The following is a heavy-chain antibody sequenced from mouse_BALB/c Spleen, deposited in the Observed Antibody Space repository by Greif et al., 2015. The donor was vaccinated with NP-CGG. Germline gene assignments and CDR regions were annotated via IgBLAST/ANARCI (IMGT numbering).Heavy chain of an antibody. J-gene: IGHJ4*01. Sequence: EVQRVESGGGLVQPGGSRKLSCAASGFTFSSFGMHWVRQAPEKGLEWVAYISSGSSNIYYADTVKGRFTISRDNPKNTLFLQMTSLRSEDTAMYYCARSGGNYLAMDYWGQGTSVTVSS. V-gene: IGHV5-17*02. CDR2: ISSGSSNI. CDR3: ARSGGNYLAMDY. D-gene: IGHD2-1*01. CDR1: GFTFSSFG.